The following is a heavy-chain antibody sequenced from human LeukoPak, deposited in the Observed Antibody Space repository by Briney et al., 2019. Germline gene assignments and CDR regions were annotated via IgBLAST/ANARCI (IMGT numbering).Heavy chain of an antibody. CDR1: GGSISSYY. Sequence: SETLSLTCTVSGGSISSYYWSWMRQPPGKGREGIGYIYYSVSTNYNPSLKSRVTISVDTSKHQFSLKLSSVTAADTAVYYCATQGYSGYDYYYYYGMDVWGQGTTVTVSS. CDR2: IYYSVST. CDR3: ATQGYSGYDYYYYYGMDV. D-gene: IGHD5-12*01. J-gene: IGHJ6*02. V-gene: IGHV4-59*01.